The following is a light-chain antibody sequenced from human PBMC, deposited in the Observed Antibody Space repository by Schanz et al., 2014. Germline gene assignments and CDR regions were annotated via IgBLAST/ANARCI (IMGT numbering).Light chain of an antibody. J-gene: IGLJ1*01. CDR2: SND. V-gene: IGLV1-44*01. Sequence: QSVLTQPSSASGTPGQRVTISCSGSSSNIGSNTVTWYQQLPGTAPKVLIYSNDQRPSGVPDRFSGSKSGTSASLAISGLQSEDEADYYCAAWDDSLNAYVFGTGTKLTVL. CDR3: AAWDDSLNAYV. CDR1: SSNIGSNT.